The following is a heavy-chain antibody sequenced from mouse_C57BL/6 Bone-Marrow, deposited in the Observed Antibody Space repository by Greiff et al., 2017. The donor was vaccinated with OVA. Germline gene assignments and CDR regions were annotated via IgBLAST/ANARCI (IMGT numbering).Heavy chain of an antibody. CDR3: ARLDYYGSSWDY. V-gene: IGHV5-12*01. CDR1: GFTFSDYY. D-gene: IGHD1-1*01. J-gene: IGHJ2*01. CDR2: ISNGGGST. Sequence: EVQGVESGGGLVQPGGSLKLSCAASGFTFSDYYMYWVRQTPEKRLEWVAYISNGGGSTYYPDTVKGRFTISRDNAKNTLYLQMSRLKSEDTAMYYCARLDYYGSSWDYWGQGTTLTVSS.